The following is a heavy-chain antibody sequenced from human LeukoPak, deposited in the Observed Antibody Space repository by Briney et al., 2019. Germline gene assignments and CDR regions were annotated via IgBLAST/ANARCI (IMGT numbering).Heavy chain of an antibody. J-gene: IGHJ4*02. D-gene: IGHD3-10*01. Sequence: SETLSLTCTVSGGLISISTYYWGWIRQPPGKGLEWIGSIYYSGTTHYNPSLKSRVTIAVDTSKNQFSLKLSSVTAADTAVYYCARPTDYGSGSPSFDYWGQGTLVTVSS. CDR3: ARPTDYGSGSPSFDY. V-gene: IGHV4-39*07. CDR2: IYYSGTT. CDR1: GGLISISTYY.